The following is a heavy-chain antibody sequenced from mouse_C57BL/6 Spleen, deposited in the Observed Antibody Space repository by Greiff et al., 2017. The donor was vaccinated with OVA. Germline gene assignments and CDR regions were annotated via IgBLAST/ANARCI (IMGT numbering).Heavy chain of an antibody. J-gene: IGHJ2*01. V-gene: IGHV1-69*01. Sequence: QVQLQQPGAELVMPGASVKLSCKASGYTFTSYWMHWVKQRPGQGLEWIGEIDPSDSYTNYNQKFKGKSTLTVGKSSSTAYMQLSSLTSEDSAVYYCARVGYGYFDYWGQGTTLTVSS. CDR1: GYTFTSYW. D-gene: IGHD1-1*01. CDR2: IDPSDSYT. CDR3: ARVGYGYFDY.